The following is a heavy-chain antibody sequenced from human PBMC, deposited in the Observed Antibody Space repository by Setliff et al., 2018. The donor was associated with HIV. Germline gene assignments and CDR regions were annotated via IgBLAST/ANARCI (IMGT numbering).Heavy chain of an antibody. Sequence: PSETLSLTCTVSGYSLSSGFYWGWIRQPPGKGLEWIANIYHSGSIYNTPSLKSRVTISLDTSKNQFSLRLSSVTAADTAIYYCARRTIWGDAFDIWGQGTMVTVSS. CDR2: IYHSGSI. D-gene: IGHD3-16*01. J-gene: IGHJ3*02. CDR1: GYSLSSGFY. V-gene: IGHV4-38-2*02. CDR3: ARRTIWGDAFDI.